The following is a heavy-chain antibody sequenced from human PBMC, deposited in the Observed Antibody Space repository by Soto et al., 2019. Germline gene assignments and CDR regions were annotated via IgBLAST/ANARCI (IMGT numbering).Heavy chain of an antibody. Sequence: QVQLVESGGGVVQPGRSLRLSCAASGFTFSSYGMHWVRQAPGKGLEWVAVIWYDGSNKYYADSVKGRFTISRDNSKNTLYLQMNSLRAEETAVYYCARSMTTVTPPWAFDIWGQGTMVTVSS. CDR3: ARSMTTVTPPWAFDI. V-gene: IGHV3-33*01. D-gene: IGHD4-17*01. CDR1: GFTFSSYG. CDR2: IWYDGSNK. J-gene: IGHJ3*02.